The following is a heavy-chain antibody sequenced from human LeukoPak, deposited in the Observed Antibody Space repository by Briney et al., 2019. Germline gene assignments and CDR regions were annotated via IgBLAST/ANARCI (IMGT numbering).Heavy chain of an antibody. CDR2: ISGSGGST. J-gene: IGHJ4*02. D-gene: IGHD3-9*01. CDR1: GFTFSSYA. Sequence: GGSLRLSCAASGFTFSSYAMSWVRQAPGKGLEWVSAISGSGGSTYYADSVKGRFTISRDNSKNTLYLQMNSLRAEDTAVYYCAKGCHRGPLYYDILTGYSYSDYFDYWGQGTLVTVSS. V-gene: IGHV3-23*01. CDR3: AKGCHRGPLYYDILTGYSYSDYFDY.